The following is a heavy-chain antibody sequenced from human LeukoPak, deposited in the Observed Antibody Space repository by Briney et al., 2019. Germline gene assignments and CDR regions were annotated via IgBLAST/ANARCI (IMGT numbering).Heavy chain of an antibody. Sequence: GGSLRLSCAASGFTFSSYAMSWVRQAPGKGLEWVSAISGSGGSTYYAGSVKGRFTISRDNSKNTLYLQMSSLRAEDTAVYYCAKGVAYTRGITTYDYWGQGTLVTVSS. J-gene: IGHJ4*02. CDR2: ISGSGGST. D-gene: IGHD3-16*01. CDR1: GFTFSSYA. V-gene: IGHV3-23*01. CDR3: AKGVAYTRGITTYDY.